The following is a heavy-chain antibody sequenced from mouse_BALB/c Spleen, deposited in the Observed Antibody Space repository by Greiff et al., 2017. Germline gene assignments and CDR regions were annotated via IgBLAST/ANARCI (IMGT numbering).Heavy chain of an antibody. CDR2: IWGDGST. CDR1: GFSLTGYG. J-gene: IGHJ3*01. Sequence: QVQLKQSGPGLVAPSQSLSITCTVSGFSLTGYGVNWVRQPPGKGLEWLGMIWGDGSTDYNSALKSRLSISKDNSKSQVFLKMNSLQTDDTARYYCARDYGSSSAWFAYWGQGTLVTVSA. V-gene: IGHV2-6-7*01. D-gene: IGHD1-1*01. CDR3: ARDYGSSSAWFAY.